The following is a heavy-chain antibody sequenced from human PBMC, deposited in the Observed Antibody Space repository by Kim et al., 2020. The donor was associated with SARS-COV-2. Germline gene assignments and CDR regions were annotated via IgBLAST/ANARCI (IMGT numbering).Heavy chain of an antibody. J-gene: IGHJ4*02. D-gene: IGHD4-17*01. V-gene: IGHV1-24*01. CDR1: GYTLTELS. CDR3: ATDLGYGDYDNPNY. Sequence: ASVKVSCKVSGYTLTELSMHWVRQAPGKGLEWMGGFDPEDGETIYAQKFQGRVTMTEDTSTDTAYMELSSLRSEDTAVYYCATDLGYGDYDNPNYWGQGTLVTVSS. CDR2: FDPEDGET.